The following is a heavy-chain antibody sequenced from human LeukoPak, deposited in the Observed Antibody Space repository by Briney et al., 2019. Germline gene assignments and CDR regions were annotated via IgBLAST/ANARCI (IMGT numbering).Heavy chain of an antibody. CDR1: GFTFDDYA. CDR3: AKDTGDGYNNDAFDI. Sequence: GGSLRLSCAASGFTFDDYAMHWVRQAPGKGLEWVSGISWNSGSVGYADSVKGRFTISRDNAKNSLYLQMNSLRAEDTALYYCAKDTGDGYNNDAFDIWGQGTMVTVSS. D-gene: IGHD5-24*01. V-gene: IGHV3-9*01. CDR2: ISWNSGSV. J-gene: IGHJ3*02.